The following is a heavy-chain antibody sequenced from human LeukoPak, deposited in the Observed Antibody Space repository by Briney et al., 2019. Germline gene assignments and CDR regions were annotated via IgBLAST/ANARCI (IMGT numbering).Heavy chain of an antibody. CDR3: ARRSSIADSAGLDY. V-gene: IGHV1-2*02. CDR2: INPNSGGT. J-gene: IGHJ4*02. D-gene: IGHD6-13*01. Sequence: APVKVSCKASGYTSTGYYMHWVRQAPGQGIEWMGWINPNSGGTNYAQKFQGRVTMTRDTSISTAYMELSRLRSDDTAVYYCARRSSIADSAGLDYWGQGTLVTVSS. CDR1: GYTSTGYY.